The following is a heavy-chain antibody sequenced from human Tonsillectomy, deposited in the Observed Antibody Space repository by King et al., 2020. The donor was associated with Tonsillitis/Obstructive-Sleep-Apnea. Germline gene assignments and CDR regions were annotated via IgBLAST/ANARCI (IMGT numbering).Heavy chain of an antibody. V-gene: IGHV4-31*03. J-gene: IGHJ4*02. CDR3: ARGDDYDNYLDY. CDR1: GGSISSGGYY. CDR2: IYYSGTT. Sequence: QLQELGPGLVKPSHTLSLTCTVSGGSISSGGYYWSWIRQHPGKGLEWIGYIYYSGTTYYNPSLKSRVTISVETSQSQFSLKLSSVTAADTAVYYCARGDDYDNYLDYWGQGTLVTVSS. D-gene: IGHD4-17*01.